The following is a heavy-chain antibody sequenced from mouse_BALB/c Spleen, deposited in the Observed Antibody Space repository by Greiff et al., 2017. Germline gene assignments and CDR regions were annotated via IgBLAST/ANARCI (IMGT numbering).Heavy chain of an antibody. CDR2: IDPENGDT. Sequence: VQLQQSGAELVRSGASVKLSCTASGFNIKDYYMHWVKQRPEQGLEWIGWIDPENGDTEYAPKFQGKATMTADTSSNTAYLQLSSLTSEDTAVYDCNEEDYWGQGTSVTVSS. V-gene: IGHV14-4*02. CDR1: GFNIKDYY. J-gene: IGHJ4*01. CDR3: NEEDY.